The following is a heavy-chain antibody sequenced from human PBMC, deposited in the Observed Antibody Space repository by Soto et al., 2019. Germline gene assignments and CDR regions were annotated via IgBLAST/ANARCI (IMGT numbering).Heavy chain of an antibody. CDR3: SRSPEVGVRGAY. V-gene: IGHV3-21*01. CDR1: GFPFSAYN. J-gene: IGHJ4*02. D-gene: IGHD3-16*01. Sequence: VGSLRLSCTGSGFPFSAYNINWVRQAPGKGLEWVSSITVGSSHIYQPNSMKGRFTISRDDAKNSVYLQVDSLRDEDTALYYCSRSPEVGVRGAYWGQGTLVTVSS. CDR2: ITVGSSHI.